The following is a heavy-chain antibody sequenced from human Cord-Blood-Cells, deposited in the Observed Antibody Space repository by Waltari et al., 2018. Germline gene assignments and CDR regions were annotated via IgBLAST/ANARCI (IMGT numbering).Heavy chain of an antibody. D-gene: IGHD1-26*01. J-gene: IGHJ4*02. CDR3: ARGGSGGSYY. Sequence: QVQLVQSGAAVKKPGASVKVSWKAPGGSTSTYAISWVRQAPGQGLEWMGRIIPILGIANYAKKFQGRVTITADKSTSTAYMELSSLRSEDTAVYYCARGGSGGSYYWGQGTLVTVSS. CDR1: GGSTSTYA. V-gene: IGHV1-69*09. CDR2: IIPILGIA.